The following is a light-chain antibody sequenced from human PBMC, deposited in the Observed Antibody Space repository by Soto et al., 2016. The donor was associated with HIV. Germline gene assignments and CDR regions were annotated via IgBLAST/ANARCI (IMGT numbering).Light chain of an antibody. J-gene: IGKJ1*01. CDR3: LQHNGFPRS. V-gene: IGKV1-17*01. Sequence: DIQLTQSPPSLSASVGDRVTITCRASQGIRKDLGWYHQKPGKAPQRLIQAASTLHSGAPSRFIGRGYGTEFTLTISSLQPEDFGTYYCLQHNGFPRSFGLRDQTWKS. CDR2: AAS. CDR1: QGIRKD.